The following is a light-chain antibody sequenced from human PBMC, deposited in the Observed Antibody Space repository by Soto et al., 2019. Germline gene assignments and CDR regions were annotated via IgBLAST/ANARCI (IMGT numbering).Light chain of an antibody. J-gene: IGKJ4*02. CDR1: QDISNY. CDR3: QQYDNLPFT. V-gene: IGKV1-33*01. CDR2: DAS. Sequence: DIQMTQSPPSLSASVGDRVTITRQASQDISNYLNWYQQKPGKAPKLLIYDASNLETGVPSRFSGSGSGTDFTFTISSLQPEDIATYYCQQYDNLPFTFGGGTKVDIK.